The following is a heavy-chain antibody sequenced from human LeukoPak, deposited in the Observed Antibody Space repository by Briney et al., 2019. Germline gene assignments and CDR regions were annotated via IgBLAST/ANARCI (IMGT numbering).Heavy chain of an antibody. CDR3: GRLTAYYSDY. J-gene: IGHJ4*02. CDR2: ISITGGTT. V-gene: IGHV3-48*03. CDR1: GFTFSNSE. Sequence: GGSLRLSCAASGFTFSNSELHWVRQAPGKGLEWLSFISITGGTTHYAVSVKGRFTISRDNAQSSLFLQMNNLRAEDTAVYYCGRLTAYYSDYWGQGTLVTVSS.